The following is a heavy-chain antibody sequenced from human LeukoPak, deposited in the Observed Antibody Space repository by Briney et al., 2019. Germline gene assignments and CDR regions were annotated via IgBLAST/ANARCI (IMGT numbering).Heavy chain of an antibody. CDR2: ISYGGSNK. Sequence: GGSLRLSCAASGFTFSSYAMHWVRQAPGKGLEWVAVISYGGSNKYYADSVKGRFTISRDNSENTLYLQMNSLRADDTAKYYCAREGAEAGMDVWGQGTTVTVSS. CDR1: GFTFSSYA. V-gene: IGHV3-30-3*01. CDR3: AREGAEAGMDV. D-gene: IGHD6-13*01. J-gene: IGHJ6*02.